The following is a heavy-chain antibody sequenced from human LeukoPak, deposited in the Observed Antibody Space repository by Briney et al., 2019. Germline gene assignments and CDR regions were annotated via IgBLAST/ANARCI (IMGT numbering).Heavy chain of an antibody. D-gene: IGHD3-22*01. CDR3: AKDPGYYDSSGYFSAETGG. CDR1: GFTFSSYA. Sequence: GGSLRLSCAASGFTFSSYAMSWVRQAPGKGLEWVSAVSGSGGSTYYADSVKGRFTISRDNSKNTLYLQMNSLRAEDTAVYYCAKDPGYYDSSGYFSAETGGWGQGTLVTVSS. V-gene: IGHV3-23*01. J-gene: IGHJ4*02. CDR2: VSGSGGST.